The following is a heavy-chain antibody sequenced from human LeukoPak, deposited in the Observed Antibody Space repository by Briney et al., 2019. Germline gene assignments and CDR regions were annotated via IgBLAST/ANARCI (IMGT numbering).Heavy chain of an antibody. V-gene: IGHV4-34*01. Sequence: SETLSLTCTVSGGSISSYYWSWIRQPPGKGLEWIGEINHSGSTNYNPSLKSRVTISVDTSKNQFSLKLSSVTAADTAVYYCARSGSYSKRWFDPWGQGTLVTVSS. CDR3: ARSGSYSKRWFDP. CDR1: GGSISSYY. J-gene: IGHJ5*02. D-gene: IGHD1-26*01. CDR2: INHSGST.